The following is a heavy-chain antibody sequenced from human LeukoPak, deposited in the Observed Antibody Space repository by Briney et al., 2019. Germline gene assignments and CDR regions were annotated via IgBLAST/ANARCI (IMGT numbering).Heavy chain of an antibody. Sequence: PGGSLRLSCAASGFTFSSYSMNWVRQAPGKGLEWVSSISSSRSYIYYADSVKGRFTISRDNAKNSLYLQMNSLRAEDTAVYYCARGGRGKWFDPWGRGTLVTVSS. CDR1: GFTFSSYS. CDR2: ISSSRSYI. CDR3: ARGGRGKWFDP. J-gene: IGHJ5*02. D-gene: IGHD3-10*01. V-gene: IGHV3-21*01.